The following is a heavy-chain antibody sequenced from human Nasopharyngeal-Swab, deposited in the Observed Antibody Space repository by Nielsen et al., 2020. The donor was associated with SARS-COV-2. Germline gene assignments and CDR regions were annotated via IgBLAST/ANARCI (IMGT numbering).Heavy chain of an antibody. Sequence: PGKGLEWIGSIYYSGSTYYNPSLKSRVTISVDTSKNQFSLKLSSVTAADTAVYYCARRTVAGTVIDYWGQGTLVTVSS. CDR3: ARRTVAGTVIDY. V-gene: IGHV4-39*01. CDR2: IYYSGST. D-gene: IGHD6-19*01. J-gene: IGHJ4*02.